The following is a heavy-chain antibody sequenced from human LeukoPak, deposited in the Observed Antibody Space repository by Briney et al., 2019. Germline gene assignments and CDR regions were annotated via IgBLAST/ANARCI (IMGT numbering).Heavy chain of an antibody. D-gene: IGHD3-22*01. V-gene: IGHV4-59*08. J-gene: IGHJ3*02. CDR3: ARHRYYYDSSGYYYVEAFDI. CDR1: GGSISSYY. CDR2: IYYSVST. Sequence: KPSETLSLTRTVSGGSISSYYWSWIRQPPGKGLEWIGYIYYSVSTNSNPSLKSRVTISVDTSKNQFSLKLSSVTAADTAVYYCARHRYYYDSSGYYYVEAFDIWGQGTMVTVSS.